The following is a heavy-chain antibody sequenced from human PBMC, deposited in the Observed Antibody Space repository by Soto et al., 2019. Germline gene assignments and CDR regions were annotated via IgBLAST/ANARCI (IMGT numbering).Heavy chain of an antibody. Sequence: PSETLSLTCSVSGYSISSGYYWGWIRQPPGKGLEWIGSIYHRGTTYYNPSLKSRVTISIDMAESLFSLKLSSVTAADTVVYFCARSLYSSSWYAGNWGQGTLVTVSS. V-gene: IGHV4-38-2*01. CDR2: IYHRGTT. D-gene: IGHD6-13*01. CDR1: GYSISSGYY. CDR3: ARSLYSSSWYAGN. J-gene: IGHJ4*02.